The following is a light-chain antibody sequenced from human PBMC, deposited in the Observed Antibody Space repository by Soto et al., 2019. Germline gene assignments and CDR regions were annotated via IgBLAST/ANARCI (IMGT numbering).Light chain of an antibody. CDR2: GAS. J-gene: IGKJ1*01. V-gene: IGKV3-20*01. CDR1: QSVSSY. Sequence: EIVLAQAPATLSLPPGERATLSWRASQSVSSYLAWYQQKPGQAPRLLIYGASSRATGIPDRFSGSGSGTDFTLTISRLEPEDFAVYYCQQYGSSLWKFGQGTTVDIK. CDR3: QQYGSSLWK.